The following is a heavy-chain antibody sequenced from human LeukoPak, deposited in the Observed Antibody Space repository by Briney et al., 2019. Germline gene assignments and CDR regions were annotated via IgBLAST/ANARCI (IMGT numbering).Heavy chain of an antibody. CDR1: GYTFTSYY. V-gene: IGHV1-46*01. J-gene: IGHJ4*02. CDR2: INPSGGST. D-gene: IGHD5-18*01. CDR3: ARDPALPVDTAMVLDY. Sequence: ASVKASCKASGYTFTSYYMHWVRQAPGQGLEWMGIINPSGGSTSYAQKFQGRVTMTRDTSTSTVYMELSSLRSEDTAVYYCARDPALPVDTAMVLDYWGQGTLVTVSS.